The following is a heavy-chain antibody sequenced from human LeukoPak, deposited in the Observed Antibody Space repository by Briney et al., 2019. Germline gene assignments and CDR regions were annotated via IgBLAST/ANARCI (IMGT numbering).Heavy chain of an antibody. CDR2: ISGSGGST. V-gene: IGHV3-23*01. D-gene: IGHD3-22*01. CDR1: GFTFSRYA. CDR3: AKHLYYDSGAYHTLSSFDY. Sequence: GGSLRLSCAASGFTFSRYAMTWVRQGPGKGLEWVSVISGSGGSTYYADSVKGRFTISRDNSKNTLYVQMNSLRAEDTAVYYCAKHLYYDSGAYHTLSSFDYWGQGTLVTVSS. J-gene: IGHJ4*02.